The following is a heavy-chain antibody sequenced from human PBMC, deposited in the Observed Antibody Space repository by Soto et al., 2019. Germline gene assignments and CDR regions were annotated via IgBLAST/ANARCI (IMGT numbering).Heavy chain of an antibody. CDR1: GGIFSSFS. CDR2: IIPMTGTP. D-gene: IGHD2-2*01. V-gene: IGHV1-69*01. Sequence: QVQLVQSGAEVKTPGSSVEVSCKASGGIFSSFSITWVRQGPGHGLEWMGGIIPMTGTPNYAEKFQGRLTLTADASTRTAYLVLSSLKSEDTAVYYCARGPILPGATSWLDPWGQGTVVIVSS. J-gene: IGHJ5*02. CDR3: ARGPILPGATSWLDP.